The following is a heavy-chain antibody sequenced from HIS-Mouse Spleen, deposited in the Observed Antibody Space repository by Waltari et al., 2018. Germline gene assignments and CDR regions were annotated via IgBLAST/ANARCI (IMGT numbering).Heavy chain of an antibody. J-gene: IGHJ4*02. CDR2: IYHSGIT. CDR1: GYSISSGSY. D-gene: IGHD6-6*01. V-gene: IGHV4-38-2*02. CDR3: ASSEITIAAPSYYFDY. Sequence: QVQLQESGPGLVKPSETLSLTCTVSGYSISSGSYWGWIRQPPGKGLEWIGSIYHSGITYYNPSLKSRVTISVDTSKNQFSLKLSSVTAADTAVYYCASSEITIAAPSYYFDYWGQGTLVTVSS.